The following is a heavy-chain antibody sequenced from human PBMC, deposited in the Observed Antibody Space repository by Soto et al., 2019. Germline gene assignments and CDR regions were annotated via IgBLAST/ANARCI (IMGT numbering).Heavy chain of an antibody. V-gene: IGHV3-23*01. D-gene: IGHD3-10*02. Sequence: EVQLLESGGGLVQPGGSLRLSCAASGFTFSSYAMSWVRQAPGKGLEWVSTITTSGGSTYYADYVKGRFTISRDNSKNTLYLQMNSLRAEDTAVYYCAVYVRYFDYWGQGTLVTVSS. J-gene: IGHJ4*02. CDR2: ITTSGGST. CDR3: AVYVRYFDY. CDR1: GFTFSSYA.